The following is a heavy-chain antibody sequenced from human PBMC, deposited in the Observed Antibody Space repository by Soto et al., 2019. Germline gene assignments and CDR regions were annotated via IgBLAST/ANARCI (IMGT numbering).Heavy chain of an antibody. V-gene: IGHV3-23*01. J-gene: IGHJ6*02. CDR3: ATGRGVNFYHGMDG. D-gene: IGHD3-10*01. CDR2: ISGSGGST. CDR1: GFTFSSYA. Sequence: EVQLLESGGGLVQPGGSLRLSCAASGFTFSSYAMSWVRQAPGKGLEWVSAISGSGGSTYYADSVKGRFTISRDNSKNTLYLQMNSLRAEDTAVYYCATGRGVNFYHGMDGWGQGTTVTVSS.